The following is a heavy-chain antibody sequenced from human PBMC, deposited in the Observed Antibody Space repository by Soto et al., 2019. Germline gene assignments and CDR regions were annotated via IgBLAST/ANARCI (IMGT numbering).Heavy chain of an antibody. CDR1: GGSISSYY. Sequence: SETLSLTCTVSGGSISSYYWSWIRHPAGKGLEWIGRIYTSGSTNYNPSLKSRVTMSVDTSKNQFSLKLSSVTAADTAVYYCARVGAVWMGGYGMDVWGQGTTVTVSS. J-gene: IGHJ6*02. V-gene: IGHV4-4*07. CDR2: IYTSGST. CDR3: ARVGAVWMGGYGMDV. D-gene: IGHD6-19*01.